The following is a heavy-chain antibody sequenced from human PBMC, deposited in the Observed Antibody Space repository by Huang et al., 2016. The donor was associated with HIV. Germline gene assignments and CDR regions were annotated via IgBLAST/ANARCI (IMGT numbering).Heavy chain of an antibody. J-gene: IGHJ3*01. V-gene: IGHV3-9*01. CDR2: INWKGGNI. D-gene: IGHD3-16*01. CDR1: GFPFDDYA. Sequence: EVQLVESGGGLVRPGRSLRLSCAAPGFPFDDYAMHWVRQTPGKGLEWVSGINWKGGNIAYADSVRGRFTISRDNAKNSLYLQMNSLRPEDTALYYCAKDWGYDFGAFDFWGRGTMVTVSS. CDR3: AKDWGYDFGAFDF.